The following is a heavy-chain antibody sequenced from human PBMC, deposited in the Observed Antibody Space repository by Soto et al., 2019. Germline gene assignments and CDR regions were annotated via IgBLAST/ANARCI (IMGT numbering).Heavy chain of an antibody. CDR2: ISSSSSYT. J-gene: IGHJ5*02. V-gene: IGHV3-11*05. CDR1: GFTFSDYY. D-gene: IGHD4-17*01. CDR3: ARTPTLPTVTEGWFDP. Sequence: QVQLVEAGGGLVKPGGSLRLSCAASGFTFSDYYMSWIRQAPGKGLEWVSYISSSSSYTNYADSVKGRFTISRDNAKNALYLQMNSLRAEDTAVYYCARTPTLPTVTEGWFDPWGQGTLVTVSS.